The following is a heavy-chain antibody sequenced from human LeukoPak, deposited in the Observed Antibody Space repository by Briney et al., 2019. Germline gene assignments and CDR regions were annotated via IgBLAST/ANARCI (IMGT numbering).Heavy chain of an antibody. CDR3: ARTVGYGDYHWFDP. Sequence: GGSLRLSCAASGFTVSSNYMSWVRQAPGKGLEWISVIYSGISTYYADSVKGRFTISRDNSKNTLYLQMNSLRAEDTAVYYCARTVGYGDYHWFDPWGQGTLVTVSS. CDR2: IYSGIST. D-gene: IGHD4-17*01. V-gene: IGHV3-53*01. CDR1: GFTVSSNY. J-gene: IGHJ5*02.